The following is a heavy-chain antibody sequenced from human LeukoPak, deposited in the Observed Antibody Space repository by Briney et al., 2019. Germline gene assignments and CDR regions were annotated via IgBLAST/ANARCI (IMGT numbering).Heavy chain of an antibody. D-gene: IGHD3-16*01. Sequence: PSETLSLTCTVSGGSIDTSSYYWGWIRQPPGKGLEWIGSIFYSGSTFYNPSLKSRVTISVDTSTNQFPLRLTSMTAADTAVYYCARGRIGGPKAPFDYWGQGTLVTVSS. J-gene: IGHJ4*02. CDR2: IFYSGST. V-gene: IGHV4-39*06. CDR1: GGSIDTSSYY. CDR3: ARGRIGGPKAPFDY.